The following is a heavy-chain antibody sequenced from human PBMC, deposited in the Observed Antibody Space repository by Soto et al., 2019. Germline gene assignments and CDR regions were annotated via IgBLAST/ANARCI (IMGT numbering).Heavy chain of an antibody. CDR1: GYTFTSYD. Sequence: ASVKVSCKASGYTFTSYDINWVRQATGQGLEWMGWMNPNSGNTGYAQKFQGRVTMTRNTSISTAYMELSSLRSEDTAVYYCARTPPYSSGWYNWFDPWGQGTLVTVSS. D-gene: IGHD6-19*01. CDR2: MNPNSGNT. CDR3: ARTPPYSSGWYNWFDP. J-gene: IGHJ5*02. V-gene: IGHV1-8*01.